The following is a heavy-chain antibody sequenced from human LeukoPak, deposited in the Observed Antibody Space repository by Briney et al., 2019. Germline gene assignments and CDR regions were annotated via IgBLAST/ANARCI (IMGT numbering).Heavy chain of an antibody. CDR3: ARDGCSDGSCED. CDR1: GFTFSSYE. D-gene: IGHD2-15*01. Sequence: GGSLRLSCAASGFTFSSYEMNWVRQAPGKGLEWLSYIRSSGNTIYYADSVKGRFTISRDNAKNSLYLQMDSLRAEDTAAYYCARDGCSDGSCEDWGQGTLVTVSS. J-gene: IGHJ4*02. CDR2: IRSSGNTI. V-gene: IGHV3-48*03.